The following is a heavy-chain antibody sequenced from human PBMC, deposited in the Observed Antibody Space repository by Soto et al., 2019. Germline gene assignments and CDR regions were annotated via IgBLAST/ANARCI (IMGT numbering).Heavy chain of an antibody. V-gene: IGHV4-59*01. CDR3: ARAYYDTSGYMLDP. J-gene: IGHJ5*02. D-gene: IGHD3-22*01. CDR2: SYYSEST. Sequence: QVQLQESGPGLVKPSETLSLTCTVSGGSISSYYWSWIRQPPGKGLEWIGYSYYSESTNYNPSLMSRVITSVDTSKNQFSLRLSSVTAADTAVYYCARAYYDTSGYMLDPWGQGTLVTVSS. CDR1: GGSISSYY.